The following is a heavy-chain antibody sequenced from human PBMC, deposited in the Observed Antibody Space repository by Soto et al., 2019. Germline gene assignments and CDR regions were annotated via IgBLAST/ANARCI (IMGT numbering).Heavy chain of an antibody. CDR2: FGTSRKYI. J-gene: IGHJ3*02. V-gene: IGHV3-21*06. Sequence: PGGSLRLSWVASGYTLGEYSMNWVRQAPGKCLEWVSSFGTSRKYIYCADSVRGRFTISRDDAKNSLYIQLNSLRDEDTAVYYCVRDRDWAFDIWGQGTMVTVSS. CDR1: GYTLGEYS. D-gene: IGHD3-9*01. CDR3: VRDRDWAFDI.